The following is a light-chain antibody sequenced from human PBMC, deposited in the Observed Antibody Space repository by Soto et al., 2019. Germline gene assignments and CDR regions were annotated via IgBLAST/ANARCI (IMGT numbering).Light chain of an antibody. V-gene: IGLV2-14*01. CDR2: EVS. Sequence: QSVLTQPASVSGSPGQSITISCTGTSSDVGGYNYVSRYQQHPGKAPKLIIYEVSNRPSGVSNRFSGSKSGNTASLTISGLQAEDEADYYCNSYTSKSTGVFGTGTKVTVL. CDR1: SSDVGGYNY. J-gene: IGLJ1*01. CDR3: NSYTSKSTGV.